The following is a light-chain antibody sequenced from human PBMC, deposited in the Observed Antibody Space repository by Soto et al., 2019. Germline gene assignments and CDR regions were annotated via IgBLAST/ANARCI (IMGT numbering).Light chain of an antibody. J-gene: IGLJ1*01. Sequence: QSVLTQPPSASGTPGQRVTISCSGSSSNIGSNTVNWYQQHPGKAPKLMIYEVSKRPSGVPDRFSGSKSGNTASLTVSGLQAEDEADYYCSSYAGSNNFYVFGTGTKVTVL. CDR2: EVS. CDR3: SSYAGSNNFYV. V-gene: IGLV2-8*01. CDR1: SSNIGSNT.